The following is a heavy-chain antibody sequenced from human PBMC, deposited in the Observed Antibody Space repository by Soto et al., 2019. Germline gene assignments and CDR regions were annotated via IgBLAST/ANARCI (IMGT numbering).Heavy chain of an antibody. CDR3: ARDRGSGSYRGAFDI. V-gene: IGHV4-31*03. J-gene: IGHJ3*02. CDR2: IYYSGST. CDR1: GGSISSGGYY. D-gene: IGHD3-10*01. Sequence: QVQLQESGPGLVKPSQTLSLTCTVSGGSISSGGYYWSWIRQHPGKGLEWIGYIYYSGSTYYNPSLKSRGTISVDTSKNQFSLKLSSVTAADTAVYYCARDRGSGSYRGAFDIWGQGTMVTVSS.